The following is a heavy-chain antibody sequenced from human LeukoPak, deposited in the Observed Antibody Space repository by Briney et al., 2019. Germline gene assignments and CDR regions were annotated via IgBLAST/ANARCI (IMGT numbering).Heavy chain of an antibody. J-gene: IGHJ3*02. D-gene: IGHD5-24*01. V-gene: IGHV4-61*02. CDR3: ARVYRKDVYNFDGFDI. CDR2: VYSSGSA. CDR1: SGSINSDGYY. Sequence: SQTLSLTCTVSSGSINSDGYYWSWIRQPAGKGLEWIGRVYSSGSANYSPSLKSRVIISIDTSKNQFSLRLSSVIAADTAVYYCARVYRKDVYNFDGFDIWGQGTMVTVS.